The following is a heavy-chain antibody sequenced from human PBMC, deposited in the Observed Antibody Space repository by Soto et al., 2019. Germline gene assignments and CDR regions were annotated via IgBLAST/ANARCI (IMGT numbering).Heavy chain of an antibody. CDR2: VSGDGT. CDR1: GFTFSSYA. CDR3: TRGATHNAAYYAGF. V-gene: IGHV3-23*01. D-gene: IGHD3-3*01. Sequence: GGSLRLSCAASGFTFSSYAMTWVRQAPGKGLEWVSTVSGDGTSYADSVKGRFTISRDNSKNTLFLQMNSLRAEDTALYYCTRGATHNAAYYAGFWGQGTLVTVSS. J-gene: IGHJ4*02.